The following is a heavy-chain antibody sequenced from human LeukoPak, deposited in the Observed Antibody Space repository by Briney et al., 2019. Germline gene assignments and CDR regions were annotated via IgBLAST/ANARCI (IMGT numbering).Heavy chain of an antibody. Sequence: GGSLRLSCAASGFTFSSYAMHWVRQAPGKGLEWVAVISYDGSNKYYADSVKGRFTISRDNSKNTLYLQMNSLRAEDTAVYYCASLYSSSWSYYYYYGMDVWGQGTAVTVSS. CDR3: ASLYSSSWSYYYYYGMDV. D-gene: IGHD6-13*01. V-gene: IGHV3-30-3*01. J-gene: IGHJ6*02. CDR1: GFTFSSYA. CDR2: ISYDGSNK.